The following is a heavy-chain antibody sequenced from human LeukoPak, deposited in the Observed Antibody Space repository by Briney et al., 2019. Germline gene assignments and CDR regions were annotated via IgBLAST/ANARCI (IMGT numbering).Heavy chain of an antibody. V-gene: IGHV3-23*01. J-gene: IGHJ4*02. CDR1: GFAFSSYA. CDR3: ASDRARYYYDSSGYYYADY. D-gene: IGHD3-22*01. CDR2: ISGSGGST. Sequence: GGSLRLSCAASGFAFSSYAMSWVRQAPGKGLEWVSAISGSGGSTYCADSVKGRFTISRDNSKNTLYLQMNSLRAEDTAVYYCASDRARYYYDSSGYYYADYWGQGTLVTVSS.